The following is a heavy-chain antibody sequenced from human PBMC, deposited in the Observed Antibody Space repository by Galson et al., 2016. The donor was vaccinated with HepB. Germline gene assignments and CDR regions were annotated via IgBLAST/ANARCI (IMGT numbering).Heavy chain of an antibody. CDR1: GFSVSNDW. D-gene: IGHD2-21*02. CDR3: WGDDY. CDR2: LTRKADGGNA. J-gene: IGHJ4*02. Sequence: SLRLSCAASGFSVSNDWMHWVRQAPGKGLEWVGLLTRKADGGNANYAAPLKGRFPISRDDSKYTLDLQMNSLMTEDTGVYYCWGDDYWGQGTLVTVSS. V-gene: IGHV3-15*01.